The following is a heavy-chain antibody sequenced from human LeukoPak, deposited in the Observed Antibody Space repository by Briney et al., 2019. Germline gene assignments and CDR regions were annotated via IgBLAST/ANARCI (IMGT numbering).Heavy chain of an antibody. CDR2: IIPILGIA. Sequence: GSSVKVSCKASGGTFSSYAISWVRQAPGQGLEWMGRIIPILGIANYAQKFQGRVTITADKSTSTAYMELSSLRSEDMAVYYCASIDCSGGSCSEADFEYWGQGTLVTVSS. D-gene: IGHD2-15*01. J-gene: IGHJ4*02. CDR3: ASIDCSGGSCSEADFEY. V-gene: IGHV1-69*04. CDR1: GGTFSSYA.